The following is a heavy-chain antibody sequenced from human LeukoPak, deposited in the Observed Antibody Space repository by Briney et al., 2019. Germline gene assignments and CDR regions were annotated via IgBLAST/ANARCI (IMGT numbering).Heavy chain of an antibody. CDR2: ISERGGST. CDR1: GISLSNYA. Sequence: GGSLRLSCVVSGISLSNYAMTWVRQAPGKGLEWVSYISERGGSTTYADSVKGRFTISRDTSLNTLYLQMNNPRAEDTAVYFCAKRGVVIRGLLVIGYHQEAYHYDFWGQGVLVTVSS. J-gene: IGHJ4*02. V-gene: IGHV3-23*01. D-gene: IGHD3-10*01. CDR3: AKRGVVIRGLLVIGYHQEAYHYDF.